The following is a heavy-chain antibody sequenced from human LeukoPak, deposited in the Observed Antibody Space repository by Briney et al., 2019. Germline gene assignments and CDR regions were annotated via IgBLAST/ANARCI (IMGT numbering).Heavy chain of an antibody. J-gene: IGHJ4*02. CDR3: ARDRCSGGSCHSDY. CDR1: GGSMSSYD. CDR2: IYYSGST. D-gene: IGHD2-15*01. Sequence: SETLSLTCTVSGGSMSSYDWSWIRQPPGKGLEWIGYIYYSGSTNYNPSLKSRVTISVDTSKNQFSLKLSSVTAADTAVYYCARDRCSGGSCHSDYWGQGTLVTVSS. V-gene: IGHV4-59*01.